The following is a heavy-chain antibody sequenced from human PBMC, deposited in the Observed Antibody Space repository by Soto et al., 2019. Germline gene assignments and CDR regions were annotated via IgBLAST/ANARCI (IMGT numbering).Heavy chain of an antibody. Sequence: EVQLVESGGGLVQPGGSLRLSCAASGFNLGSYWMHWVRQAPGKGLVWVSRINDYGTTINYAESVEGRFTISRDDAKSEVYLQMNNLRAEDTAVYYCARGGLDPFDYWGQGALVTVS. V-gene: IGHV3-74*01. CDR1: GFNLGSYW. J-gene: IGHJ4*02. CDR2: INDYGTTI. CDR3: ARGGLDPFDY. D-gene: IGHD1-1*01.